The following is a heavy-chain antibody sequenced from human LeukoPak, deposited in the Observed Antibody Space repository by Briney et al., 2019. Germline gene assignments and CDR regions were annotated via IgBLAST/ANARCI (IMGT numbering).Heavy chain of an antibody. CDR2: ISATGGTT. V-gene: IGHV3-23*01. J-gene: IGHJ4*02. D-gene: IGHD3-16*02. Sequence: PGGSLRLSCAASGFTFSSYGMSWVRQAPGKGLEWVSAISATGGTTYYADSVKGRFTISRDNSKNTLYLQMNSLRAEDTAVYYCARTGTYDYVWGSCRYFDYWGQGTLVTVSS. CDR1: GFTFSSYG. CDR3: ARTGTYDYVWGSCRYFDY.